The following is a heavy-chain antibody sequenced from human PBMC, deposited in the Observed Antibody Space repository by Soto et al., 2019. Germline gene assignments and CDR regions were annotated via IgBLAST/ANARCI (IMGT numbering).Heavy chain of an antibody. D-gene: IGHD6-13*01. J-gene: IGHJ5*02. Sequence: EVQLLESGGGLVQPGGSLRLSCAASGFTFANYGMTWVRQASGKGLEWVAGISGSGVHTYYADSVKGRFTISRDNSKSTLYLQMNSLRAEDTALYYCAKDLLYANTWYPLDPWGPGTLVTVSS. CDR3: AKDLLYANTWYPLDP. CDR1: GFTFANYG. V-gene: IGHV3-23*01. CDR2: ISGSGVHT.